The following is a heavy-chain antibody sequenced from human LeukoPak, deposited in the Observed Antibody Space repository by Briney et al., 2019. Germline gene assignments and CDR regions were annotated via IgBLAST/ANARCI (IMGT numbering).Heavy chain of an antibody. CDR3: AKGPVGASHFDY. CDR2: ISGSGGST. CDR1: GFTFSSYA. Sequence: GGSLRLSCAASGFTFSSYAMSWVRQAPGKGLEWVSAISGSGGSTYYADSVKGRFAISRDNSKNTLYLQMNSLRAEDTAVYYCAKGPVGASHFDYWGQGTLVTVSS. D-gene: IGHD1-26*01. J-gene: IGHJ4*02. V-gene: IGHV3-23*01.